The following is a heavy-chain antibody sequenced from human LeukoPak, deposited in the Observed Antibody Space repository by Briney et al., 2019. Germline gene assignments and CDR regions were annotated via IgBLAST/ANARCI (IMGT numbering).Heavy chain of an antibody. D-gene: IGHD2-2*01. J-gene: IGHJ3*02. CDR1: GFTFSSYS. Sequence: GGSLRLSCAASGFTFSSYSMNWVRQAPGKGLEWVSSISSSSSYIYYADSVKGRFTISRDNAKNSLYLQMNSLRAEDTAVYYCARDLAYCSSTSCYQGDAFDIWGQGTMVTVSS. V-gene: IGHV3-21*01. CDR2: ISSSSSYI. CDR3: ARDLAYCSSTSCYQGDAFDI.